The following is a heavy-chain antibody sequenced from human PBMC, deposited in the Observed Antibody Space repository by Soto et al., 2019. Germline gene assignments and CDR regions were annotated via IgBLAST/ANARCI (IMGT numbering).Heavy chain of an antibody. J-gene: IGHJ4*02. D-gene: IGHD1-26*01. Sequence: QVQLVQSGAEVKEPGASVKVSCKASGYPFTSYGISWVRQAPGQGFEWMGWISVYNGNTNYAQKIQGRVTMTTDTSTSTAYMELRSLRSDDTAVYYCARDIGTYTSARAFDYWGQGTLVTVSS. CDR2: ISVYNGNT. CDR3: ARDIGTYTSARAFDY. CDR1: GYPFTSYG. V-gene: IGHV1-18*01.